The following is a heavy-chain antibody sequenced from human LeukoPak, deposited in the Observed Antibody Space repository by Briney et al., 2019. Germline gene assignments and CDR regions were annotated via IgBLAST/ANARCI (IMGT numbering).Heavy chain of an antibody. J-gene: IGHJ5*02. CDR3: ARTSHYYDSSGYYP. D-gene: IGHD3-22*01. V-gene: IGHV4-59*01. CDR1: GGSISSYY. CDR2: IYYSGST. Sequence: PSETLSLTCTVSGGSISSYYWSWIRQPPGEGLEWIGYIYYSGSTNYNPSLKSRVTISVDTSKNQFSLKLSSVTAADTAVYYCARTSHYYDSSGYYPWGQGTLVTVSS.